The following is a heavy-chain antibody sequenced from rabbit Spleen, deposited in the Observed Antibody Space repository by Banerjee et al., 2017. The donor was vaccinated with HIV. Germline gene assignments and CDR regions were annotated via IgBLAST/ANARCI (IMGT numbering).Heavy chain of an antibody. Sequence: QSLEESGGDLVKPGASLTLTCIASGVSFSVSSYMCWVRQAPGKGLEWIACIDAGSSGFTYFATWAKGRFTCSKPSSTTVTLQMTRLTAADTATYFCARDTSSSFSSYGMDLWGQGTLVTVS. CDR3: ARDTSSSFSSYGMDL. CDR2: IDAGSSGFT. D-gene: IGHD1-1*01. CDR1: GVSFSVSSY. J-gene: IGHJ6*01. V-gene: IGHV1S40*01.